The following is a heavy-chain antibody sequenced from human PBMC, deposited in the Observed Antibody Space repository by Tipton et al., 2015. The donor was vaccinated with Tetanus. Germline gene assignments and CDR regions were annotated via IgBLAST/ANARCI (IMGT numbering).Heavy chain of an antibody. V-gene: IGHV1-58*01. CDR2: TVIGSDKT. CDR3: AAEHYDGSGSYSS. J-gene: IGHJ5*02. Sequence: SGPEVKKPGTSVKVSCKALGPTFSSSDVQWVRQARGQGLEGIGWTVIGSDKTKYAQKFQDRVTITRDTSTSTAYMELSSLRSDDTVVYYCAAEHYDGSGSYSSWGQGTLVTVSS. D-gene: IGHD3-10*01. CDR1: GPTFSSSD.